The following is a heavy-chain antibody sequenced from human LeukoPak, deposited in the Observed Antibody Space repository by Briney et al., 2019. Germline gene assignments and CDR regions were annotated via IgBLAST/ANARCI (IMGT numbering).Heavy chain of an antibody. CDR2: IFDSGDT. V-gene: IGHV4-34*12. CDR1: GGSFSGYY. J-gene: IGHJ4*02. Sequence: ASETLSLTCAVYGGSFSGYYWSWIRQPPGKGLEWIAYIFDSGDTRYNPSLKSRVTISVDTSKNQFSLKLNSVTAADTAVYYCARHPLRGGFDYWGQGTLVTVSS. CDR3: ARHPLRGGFDY.